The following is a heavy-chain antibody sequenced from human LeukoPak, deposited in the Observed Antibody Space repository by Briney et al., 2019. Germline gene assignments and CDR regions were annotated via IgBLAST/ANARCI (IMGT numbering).Heavy chain of an antibody. D-gene: IGHD2-2*01. Sequence: PGGSLRLSCAASGFTYSNVWMSWVRQAPGKGLDWVGRIKSKTDGGTTDYAAPVKGRFTISRDDSKNTLYLQMNSLKTEDTAVYYCTTDSKCSSTSCRDYWGQGTLVTVSS. V-gene: IGHV3-15*01. CDR2: IKSKTDGGTT. J-gene: IGHJ4*02. CDR3: TTDSKCSSTSCRDY. CDR1: GFTYSNVW.